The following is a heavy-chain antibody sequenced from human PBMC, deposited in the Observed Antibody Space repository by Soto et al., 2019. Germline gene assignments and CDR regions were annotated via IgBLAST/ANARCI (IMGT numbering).Heavy chain of an antibody. CDR3: ARIRGYSYGDYYFGMDV. CDR2: IIPIFGTA. J-gene: IGHJ6*02. CDR1: GGTFSSYA. V-gene: IGHV1-69*13. Sequence: ASVKVSCKASGGTFSSYAISWVRQAPGQGLEWMGGIIPIFGTANYAQKFQGRATITADESTSTAYMELSSLRSEDTAVYYCARIRGYSYGDYYFGMDVWGQGTTVTFAS. D-gene: IGHD5-18*01.